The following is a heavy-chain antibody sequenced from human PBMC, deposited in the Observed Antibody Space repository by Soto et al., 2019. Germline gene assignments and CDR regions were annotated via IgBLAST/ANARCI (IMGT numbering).Heavy chain of an antibody. CDR2: INAGNGNT. CDR1: GYTFTSYA. Sequence: QVQLVQSGAEEKKPGASVKVSCKASGYTFTSYAMHWVRQAPGQRLEWMGWINAGNGNTKYSQKFQGRVTITRDTSESTADTELSSLRSEATAVYYCASVIRTSIDYWGQGTLVTVSS. J-gene: IGHJ4*02. V-gene: IGHV1-3*05. D-gene: IGHD2-21*01. CDR3: ASVIRTSIDY.